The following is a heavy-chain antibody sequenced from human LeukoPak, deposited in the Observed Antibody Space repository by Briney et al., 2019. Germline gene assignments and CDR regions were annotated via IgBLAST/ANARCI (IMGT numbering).Heavy chain of an antibody. CDR1: GFTFSSYS. CDR2: ISSSSSYI. J-gene: IGHJ4*02. D-gene: IGHD3-16*01. V-gene: IGHV3-21*01. Sequence: GGSLRLSCAASGFTFSSYSMNWVRQAPGKGLEWVSSISSSSSYIYYADSVKGRFTISRDNAKNSLYLQMNSLRAEDTAVYYCARAPIVGREMTTTYTDYWGQGTLVTVSS. CDR3: ARAPIVGREMTTTYTDY.